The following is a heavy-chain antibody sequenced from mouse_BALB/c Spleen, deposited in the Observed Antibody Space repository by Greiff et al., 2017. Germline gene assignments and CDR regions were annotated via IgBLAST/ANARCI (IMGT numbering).Heavy chain of an antibody. CDR2: ISSGSSTI. CDR3: ARCAIPRGRYYLDY. D-gene: IGHD5-1-1*01. Sequence: EVKLMESGGGLVQPGGSRKLSCAASGFTFSSFGMHWVRQAPEKGLEWVAYISSGSSTIYYADTVKGRFTISRDNPKNTLFLQMTSLRSEDTAMYYCARCAIPRGRYYLDYWGQGTTLTVSS. V-gene: IGHV5-17*02. J-gene: IGHJ2*01. CDR1: GFTFSSFG.